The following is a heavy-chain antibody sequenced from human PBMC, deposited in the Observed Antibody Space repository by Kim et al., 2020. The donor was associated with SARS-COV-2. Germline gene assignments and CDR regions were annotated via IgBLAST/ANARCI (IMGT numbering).Heavy chain of an antibody. D-gene: IGHD3-10*01. V-gene: IGHV3-21*01. Sequence: VKGRFTISRDNAKNSLYLQMNSLRAEDTAVYYCARDDYDYYGSGSYYSGYWGQGTLVTVSS. J-gene: IGHJ4*02. CDR3: ARDDYDYYGSGSYYSGY.